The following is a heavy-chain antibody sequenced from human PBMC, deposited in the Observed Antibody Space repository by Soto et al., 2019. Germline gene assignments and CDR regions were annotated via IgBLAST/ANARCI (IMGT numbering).Heavy chain of an antibody. CDR1: GFTFSSYA. D-gene: IGHD3-3*01. Sequence: PGGSLRLSCAASGFTFSSYAMSWVRQAPGKGLEWVSAISGSGGSTYYADSVKGRFTISRDNSKNTLYLQMNSLRAEDTAVYYCAKALLQMYYDFWSGYYNGPPPKHYSMDVWGQGTTVTVSS. CDR2: ISGSGGST. V-gene: IGHV3-23*01. CDR3: AKALLQMYYDFWSGYYNGPPPKHYSMDV. J-gene: IGHJ6*02.